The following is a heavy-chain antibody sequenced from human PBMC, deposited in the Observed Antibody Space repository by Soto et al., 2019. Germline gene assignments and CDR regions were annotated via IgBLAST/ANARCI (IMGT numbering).Heavy chain of an antibody. CDR3: ARSLNYCSGGSCYSNYYGMDV. D-gene: IGHD2-15*01. Sequence: TLSLTCTVSGGSISSYYWSWIRQPPGKGLEWIGYIYYSGSTNYNPSLKSRVTISVDTSKNQFSLKLSSVTAADTAVYHCARSLNYCSGGSCYSNYYGMDVWGQGTTVTVSS. V-gene: IGHV4-59*01. CDR2: IYYSGST. J-gene: IGHJ6*02. CDR1: GGSISSYY.